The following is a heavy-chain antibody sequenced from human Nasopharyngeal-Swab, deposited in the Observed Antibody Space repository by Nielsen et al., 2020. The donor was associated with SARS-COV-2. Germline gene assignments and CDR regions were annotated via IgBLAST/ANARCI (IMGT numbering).Heavy chain of an antibody. CDR1: GFTFSSYW. CDR3: ASFRYSGSYLKYYFDY. CDR2: INHSGST. D-gene: IGHD1-26*01. V-gene: IGHV4-34*01. J-gene: IGHJ4*02. Sequence: GSLRLSCAASGFTFSSYWMSWVRQAPGKGLEWIGEINHSGSTNYNPSLKSRVTISVDTSKNQFSLKLSSVTAADTAVYYCASFRYSGSYLKYYFDYWGQGTLVTVSS.